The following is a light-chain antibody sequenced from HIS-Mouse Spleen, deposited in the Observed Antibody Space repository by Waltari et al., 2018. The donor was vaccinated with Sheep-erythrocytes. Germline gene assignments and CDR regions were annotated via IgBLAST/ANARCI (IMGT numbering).Light chain of an antibody. CDR1: QSISSY. V-gene: IGKV1-39*01. CDR3: QQSYSTPPLT. CDR2: AAS. J-gene: IGKJ4*01. Sequence: DIQMTQSPSSLSAPVGDRDTITCRASQSISSYLNWYQQKPGKAPKLLIYAASSLQSGVPSRFSGSGSGTDFTLTISSLQPEDFATYYCQQSYSTPPLTFGGGTKVEIK.